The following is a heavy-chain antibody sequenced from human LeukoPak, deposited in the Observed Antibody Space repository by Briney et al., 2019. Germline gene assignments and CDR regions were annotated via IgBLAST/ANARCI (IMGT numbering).Heavy chain of an antibody. CDR2: IYYSGST. V-gene: IGHV4-59*01. CDR3: ARGYAYGPNYYFDY. CDR1: GGSISNYY. D-gene: IGHD5-18*01. J-gene: IGHJ4*02. Sequence: KPSETLSLTCSFSGGSISNYYCSSVRQPPGKGLEWIGYIYYSGSTDYNPSLKSRVTISIDTSKNHFSLSLSSVTAADTASYYCARGYAYGPNYYFDYWGQGTLVTVSS.